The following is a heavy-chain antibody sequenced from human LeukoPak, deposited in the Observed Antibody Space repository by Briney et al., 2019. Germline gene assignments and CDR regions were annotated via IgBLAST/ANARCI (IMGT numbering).Heavy chain of an antibody. V-gene: IGHV1-2*02. Sequence: ASVKVSCKASRYTLTDYYVHWVRLAPGQGLEWMGWFNPNSGGTNYAQKFQGRVTMTRDTSISTAYMELSRLTSDDTGVYYCARGYAYFDYWGQGTLVTVSS. CDR3: ARGYAYFDY. CDR2: FNPNSGGT. D-gene: IGHD2-2*01. J-gene: IGHJ4*02. CDR1: RYTLTDYY.